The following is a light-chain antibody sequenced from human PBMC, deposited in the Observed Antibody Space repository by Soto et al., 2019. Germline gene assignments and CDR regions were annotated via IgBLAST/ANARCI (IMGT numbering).Light chain of an antibody. CDR1: QGISSW. CDR3: QQSYGTPLT. CDR2: AAS. V-gene: IGKV1-8*01. J-gene: IGKJ4*01. Sequence: AIRMTQSPSSLSASTGDRVTITCRASQGISSWLAWYQQKPGKAPKLLIYAASSLQSGVPSRFSGSGFGTDFSLTINSLQPEDIATYYCQQSYGTPLTFGGGTKVDIK.